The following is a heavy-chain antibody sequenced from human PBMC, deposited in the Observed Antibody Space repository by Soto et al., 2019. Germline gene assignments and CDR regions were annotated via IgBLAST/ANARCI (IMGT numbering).Heavy chain of an antibody. J-gene: IGHJ4*02. Sequence: PSETLSLTCTVSGASISRYYWGWIRQSPGKGLEWIGSIYSTESTYYNPSLLSRVTISVDTSKNQFSLKLSSVTAADTAVYYCASGSYYYDSSGYYHYWGQGTLVPVSS. CDR2: IYSTEST. D-gene: IGHD3-22*01. V-gene: IGHV4-59*04. CDR1: GASISRYY. CDR3: ASGSYYYDSSGYYHY.